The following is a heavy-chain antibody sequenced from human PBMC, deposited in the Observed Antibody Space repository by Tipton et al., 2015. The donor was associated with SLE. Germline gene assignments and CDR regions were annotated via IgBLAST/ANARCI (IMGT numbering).Heavy chain of an antibody. D-gene: IGHD3-10*01. Sequence: GLVKPSETLSLTCAVYGGSFSGYYWSWIRQPPGKGLEWIGEINHSGSTNYNPSLKSRVTISVDTSKNQFSLKLSSVTAADTAVYYCASLRTEYYYGSQADYWGQGTLVTVSS. CDR1: GGSFSGYY. CDR2: INHSGST. V-gene: IGHV4-34*01. J-gene: IGHJ4*02. CDR3: ASLRTEYYYGSQADY.